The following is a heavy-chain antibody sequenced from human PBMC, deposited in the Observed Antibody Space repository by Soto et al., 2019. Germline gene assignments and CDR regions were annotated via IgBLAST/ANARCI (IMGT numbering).Heavy chain of an antibody. J-gene: IGHJ4*02. Sequence: GGSLRLSCAASGFTFSSYSMNWVRQAPGKGLEWVSYISSSSSTIYYADSVKGRFTISRDNAKNSLYLQMNSLRAEDTAVYYCARAGKQGYCSVGRCYALFDYWGQGTLVTVSS. V-gene: IGHV3-48*01. D-gene: IGHD2-15*01. CDR3: ARAGKQGYCSVGRCYALFDY. CDR1: GFTFSSYS. CDR2: ISSSSSTI.